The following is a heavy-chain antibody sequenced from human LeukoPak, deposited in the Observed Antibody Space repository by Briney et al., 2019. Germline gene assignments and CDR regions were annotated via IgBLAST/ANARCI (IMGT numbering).Heavy chain of an antibody. D-gene: IGHD3-22*01. CDR2: IYTSGST. V-gene: IGHV4-4*07. Sequence: SETLSLTCTVSGGSISSYYWSWIRQPAGKGLEWIGRIYTSGSTNYNPSLKSRVTMSVDTSKNQFSLKLSSVTAADTAVYYCARTPYYYDSSGYPRSGYYYYYGMDVWGQGTTVTVSS. J-gene: IGHJ6*02. CDR3: ARTPYYYDSSGYPRSGYYYYYGMDV. CDR1: GGSISSYY.